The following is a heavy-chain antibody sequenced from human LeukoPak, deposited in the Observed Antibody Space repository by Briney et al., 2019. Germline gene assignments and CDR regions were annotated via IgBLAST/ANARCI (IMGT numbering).Heavy chain of an antibody. CDR2: IRSKPYGETT. Sequence: GGSLRLSCRASGFTFRDFAMSWVRQAPGKGLEWIGFIRSKPYGETTEYAASVKGRFTISRDDSKNIAYLHMKSLKTDDTGVYYCSRLDYYFDSGSYTPFDYWGQGTLVTVSS. D-gene: IGHD3-10*01. J-gene: IGHJ4*02. V-gene: IGHV3-49*04. CDR3: SRLDYYFDSGSYTPFDY. CDR1: GFTFRDFA.